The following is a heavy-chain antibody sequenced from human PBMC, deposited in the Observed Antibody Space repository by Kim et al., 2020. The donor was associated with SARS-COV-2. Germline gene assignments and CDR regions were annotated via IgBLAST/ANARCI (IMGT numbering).Heavy chain of an antibody. CDR2: IHYSADT. D-gene: IGHD3-16*01. CDR1: SGSISSSSYS. V-gene: IGHV4-39*01. CDR3: ARRGRGYSFDY. J-gene: IGHJ4*02. Sequence: SETLSLTCIVSSGSISSSSYSWTWIRQPPRKGLEWIGSIHYSADTYYNPSLKSRVTISVDTSKNQFSLKLSSVTAADTAVYYCARRGRGYSFDYWGQGTLVTVSS.